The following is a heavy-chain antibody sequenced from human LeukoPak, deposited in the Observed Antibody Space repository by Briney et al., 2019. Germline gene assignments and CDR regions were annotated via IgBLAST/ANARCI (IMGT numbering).Heavy chain of an antibody. V-gene: IGHV4-59*01. CDR1: GGSINSYY. J-gene: IGHJ4*02. CDR3: ARGAPYYYDSSGYLFDY. CDR2: IYYSGST. D-gene: IGHD3-22*01. Sequence: SETLSLTCTVSGGSINSYYWSWLRQPPGKGLEGIGYIYYSGSTNYNPSLKSRVTISVDTSKNQFSLKLSSVTAADTAVYYCARGAPYYYDSSGYLFDYWGQGTLVTVSS.